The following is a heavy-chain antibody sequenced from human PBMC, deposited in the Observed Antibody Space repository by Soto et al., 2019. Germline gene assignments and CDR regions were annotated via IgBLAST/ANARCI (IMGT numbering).Heavy chain of an antibody. CDR1: GGSISSGGYY. V-gene: IGHV4-31*11. D-gene: IGHD6-13*01. Sequence: SETLSLTCAVSGGSISSGGYYWSWIRQHPGKGPEWLGYISYSGNTYYKPSLKTRLTISVDTSKNQFSLRLTSVTAADTGVYYCARDRSVPAGHDDAFDVWGQGTMVTVS. CDR3: ARDRSVPAGHDDAFDV. CDR2: ISYSGNT. J-gene: IGHJ3*01.